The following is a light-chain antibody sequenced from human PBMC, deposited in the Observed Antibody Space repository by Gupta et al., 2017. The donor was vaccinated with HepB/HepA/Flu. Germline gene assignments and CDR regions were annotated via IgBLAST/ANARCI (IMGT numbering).Light chain of an antibody. J-gene: IGLJ2*01. V-gene: IGLV1-40*01. Sequence: QSVPTQPPAVGGAPGERVTISCTGSSSNIGAGYDVHWYQQLPGTAPKLLISGNSNRPSGVPDRFSGSKSGTSASLAITGLQAEDEADYYCPSYDSSLSGPVFGGGTKLTVL. CDR3: PSYDSSLSGPV. CDR2: GNS. CDR1: SSNIGAGYD.